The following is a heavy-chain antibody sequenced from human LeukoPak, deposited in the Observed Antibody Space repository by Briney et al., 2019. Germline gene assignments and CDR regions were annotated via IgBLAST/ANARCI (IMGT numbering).Heavy chain of an antibody. Sequence: GGSLRLSCEASGFTFSSYWMSWVRQAPGKGLEWVANIKQDGSEKYYVDSVKGRFTISRDNAKNSLYLQMNSLRAEDTAVYYCASRPYWGQGTLVTVSS. CDR1: GFTFSSYW. V-gene: IGHV3-7*01. CDR2: IKQDGSEK. CDR3: ASRPY. J-gene: IGHJ4*02.